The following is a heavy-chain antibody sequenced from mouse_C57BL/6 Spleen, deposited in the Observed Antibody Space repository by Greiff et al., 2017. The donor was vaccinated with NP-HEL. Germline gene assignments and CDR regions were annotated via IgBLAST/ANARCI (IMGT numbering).Heavy chain of an antibody. V-gene: IGHV1-55*01. D-gene: IGHD3-2*02. CDR2: IYPGSGST. Sequence: VQLQQSGAELVKPGASVKISCKASGYTFTSYWITWVKQRPGQGLEWIGDIYPGSGSTNYNEKFKSKATLTVDTSSTTAYMQLSSLTSEDSAVYFCACSMKTAQANYAMDYWGQGTSVTVSS. CDR1: GYTFTSYW. CDR3: ACSMKTAQANYAMDY. J-gene: IGHJ4*01.